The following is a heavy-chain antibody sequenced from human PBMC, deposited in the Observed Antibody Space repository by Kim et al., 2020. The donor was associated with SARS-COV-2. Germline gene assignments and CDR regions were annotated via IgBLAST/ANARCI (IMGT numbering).Heavy chain of an antibody. D-gene: IGHD6-13*01. CDR2: INPNSGGT. J-gene: IGHJ5*02. Sequence: ASVKVSCKASGYTFTGYYMHWVRQAPGQGLEWMGRINPNSGGTNYAQKFQGRVTMTRDTSISTAYMELSRLRSDDTAVYYCARSGTRQQLVLSNWFDPWGQGTLVTVSS. CDR3: ARSGTRQQLVLSNWFDP. V-gene: IGHV1-2*06. CDR1: GYTFTGYY.